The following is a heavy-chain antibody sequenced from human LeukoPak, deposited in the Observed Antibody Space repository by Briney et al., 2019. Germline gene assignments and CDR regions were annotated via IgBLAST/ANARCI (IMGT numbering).Heavy chain of an antibody. Sequence: PSETLSLTCTVSGGSISSSSYYWGWIRQPPGKGLEWIGSIYYSGSTYYNPSLKSRVTISVDTSKNQFSLKLSSVTAADTAVYYCARSRPYYDSSGYFNFGYWGQGTLVTVSS. V-gene: IGHV4-39*01. CDR3: ARSRPYYDSSGYFNFGY. D-gene: IGHD3-22*01. CDR1: GGSISSSSYY. CDR2: IYYSGST. J-gene: IGHJ4*02.